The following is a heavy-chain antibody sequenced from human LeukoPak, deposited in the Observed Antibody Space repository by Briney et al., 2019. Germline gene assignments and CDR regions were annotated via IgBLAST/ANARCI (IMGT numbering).Heavy chain of an antibody. V-gene: IGHV1-18*01. Sequence: ASVKVSCKASGYTFTSYGISWVRQAPGQGLEWMGWISAYNGNTNYAQKLQGRVTMTTDTSTSTAYMELRSLRSDDTAVYYCARVESESRYFDWLFLNGFDYWGQGTLVTVSS. CDR1: GYTFTSYG. D-gene: IGHD3-9*01. J-gene: IGHJ4*02. CDR2: ISAYNGNT. CDR3: ARVESESRYFDWLFLNGFDY.